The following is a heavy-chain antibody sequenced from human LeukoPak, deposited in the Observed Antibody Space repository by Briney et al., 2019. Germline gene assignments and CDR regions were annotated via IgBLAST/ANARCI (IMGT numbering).Heavy chain of an antibody. CDR2: ISGSGGST. D-gene: IGHD3-9*01. Sequence: GGSLRLSCAASGFPFSSYAMSWVRQAPGKGLEWVSAISGSGGSTYYADSVKGRFTISRDNSKNTLYLQMNSLRAEDTAVYYCAKGVLRYFDWLSDWFDPWGQGTLVTVSS. V-gene: IGHV3-23*01. CDR3: AKGVLRYFDWLSDWFDP. J-gene: IGHJ5*02. CDR1: GFPFSSYA.